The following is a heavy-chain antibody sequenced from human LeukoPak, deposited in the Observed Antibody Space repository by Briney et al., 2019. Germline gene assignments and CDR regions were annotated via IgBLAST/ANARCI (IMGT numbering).Heavy chain of an antibody. D-gene: IGHD6-25*01. V-gene: IGHV3-23*01. Sequence: PGGSLRLSCAGSGFPFSSYAMIWFRQAPGKGLEWVAGVGGSGGNTYYADSVKGRFTISSDNSKNTLYLQMNSLRAEDTAVYYCTRSARPLDSWGQGTLVTVSS. CDR3: TRSARPLDS. J-gene: IGHJ4*02. CDR1: GFPFSSYA. CDR2: VGGSGGNT.